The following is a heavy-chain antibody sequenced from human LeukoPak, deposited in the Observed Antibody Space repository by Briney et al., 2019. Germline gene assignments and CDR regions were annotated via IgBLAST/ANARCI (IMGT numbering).Heavy chain of an antibody. CDR2: IHSGGST. CDR1: GFTVSSNY. V-gene: IGHV3-53*01. J-gene: IGHJ4*02. CDR3: ASAPYTSQLYRDS. Sequence: GGSLRLSCEVSGFTVSSNYMIWVRQAPGKGLEWVSVIHSGGSTYYADSVKGRFTISRDNSKNTLYLQMNSLRAEDTAVYYCASAPYTSQLYRDSWGQGTLVTVSS. D-gene: IGHD2-2*01.